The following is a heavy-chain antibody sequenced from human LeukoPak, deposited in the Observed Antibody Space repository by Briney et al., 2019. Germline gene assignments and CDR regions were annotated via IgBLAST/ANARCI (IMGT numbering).Heavy chain of an antibody. J-gene: IGHJ4*02. CDR2: IYPG. CDR3: ARHGDSYDSPYDY. CDR1: GYSFTSYW. Sequence: AGESLKISCKGSGYSFTSYWIGWVRQMPGKGLEWMGIIYPGYSPSFQGHVTISADKSISTAYLQWSSLKASDTAMYFCARHGDSYDSPYDYWGQGTLVTVSS. V-gene: IGHV5-51*01. D-gene: IGHD5-12*01.